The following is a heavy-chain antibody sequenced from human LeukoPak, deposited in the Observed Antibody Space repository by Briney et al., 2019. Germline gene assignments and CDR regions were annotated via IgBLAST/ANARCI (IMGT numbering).Heavy chain of an antibody. CDR1: GGPISSYY. V-gene: IGHV4-4*07. Sequence: SETLSLTCTVSGGPISSYYWSWIRQPAGKGLEWIGRIYTSGSTNYNPSLKSRVTMSVDTSKNQFSLKLSSVTAADTAVYYCARDRYYYDSSGYTGGDWFDPWGQETLVTVSS. J-gene: IGHJ5*02. CDR2: IYTSGST. D-gene: IGHD3-22*01. CDR3: ARDRYYYDSSGYTGGDWFDP.